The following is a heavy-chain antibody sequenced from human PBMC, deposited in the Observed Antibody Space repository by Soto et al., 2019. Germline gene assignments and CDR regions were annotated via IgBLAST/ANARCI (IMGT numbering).Heavy chain of an antibody. CDR3: AKPKYSSSSDPQNAFDI. CDR1: GFTFSSYG. V-gene: IGHV3-30*18. Sequence: PGGPLRLSCAASGFTFSSYGMHWVRQAPGKGLEWVAVISYDGSNKYYADSVKGRFTISRDNSKNTLYLQMNSLRAEDTAVYYCAKPKYSSSSDPQNAFDIWGQGTMVTVSS. CDR2: ISYDGSNK. J-gene: IGHJ3*02. D-gene: IGHD6-6*01.